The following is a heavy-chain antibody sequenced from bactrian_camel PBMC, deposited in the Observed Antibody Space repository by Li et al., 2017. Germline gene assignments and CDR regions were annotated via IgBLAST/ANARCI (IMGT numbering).Heavy chain of an antibody. V-gene: IGHV3S53*01. CDR1: ENLSRYC. Sequence: HVQLVESGGGLVQPGGSLRLSCEVSENLSRYCMGWFRQAPGKEREGVATIGSGGTTNYADSVKGRFAISQDNSKNTLSLQMNSLKPEDTARYYCGRGFSKGLGPNCQYNFSGRGTQVTVS. D-gene: IGHD3*01. CDR2: IGSGGTT. J-gene: IGHJ4*01.